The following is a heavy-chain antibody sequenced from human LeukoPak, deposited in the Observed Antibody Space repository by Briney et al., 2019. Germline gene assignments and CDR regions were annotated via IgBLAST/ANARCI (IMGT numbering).Heavy chain of an antibody. CDR3: VRDFAAGNDY. CDR1: GFTFSSYS. V-gene: IGHV3-48*01. CDR2: ISSSSSTR. D-gene: IGHD6-13*01. Sequence: GGSLRLSCAASGFTFSSYSMNWVRQAPGKGLEWVSYISSSSSTRYYADSVKGRFTISRDNAKNSLYLQMNSLRAEDTAIYYCVRDFAAGNDYWGQGTLVTVSS. J-gene: IGHJ4*02.